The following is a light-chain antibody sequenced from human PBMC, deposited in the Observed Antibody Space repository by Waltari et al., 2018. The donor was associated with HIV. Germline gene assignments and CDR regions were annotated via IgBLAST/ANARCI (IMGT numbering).Light chain of an antibody. Sequence: QPVLTQPPSASASLGASVTLTCTLSSGHSNYKVDWYQQSTGKGPRFVMRVGTGGIVGSKGDGIPDRFSGLGSGLNRYLTIKNIQEEDESDYHCGADHGSGSNFRWVFGGGTKLTVL. J-gene: IGLJ3*02. CDR1: SGHSNYK. CDR3: GADHGSGSNFRWV. CDR2: VGTGGIVG. V-gene: IGLV9-49*01.